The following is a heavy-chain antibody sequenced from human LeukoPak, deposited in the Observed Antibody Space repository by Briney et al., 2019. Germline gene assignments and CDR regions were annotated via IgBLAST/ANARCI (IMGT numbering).Heavy chain of an antibody. Sequence: GKSLRLSCAASGFTFDDYAMHWVRQAPGKGLEWVSGICLSSGGIGYADSVKGRFTISRDNAKNSLYLQMNSLRAEDTALYYCAKGRTAYYYYYGMDVWGQGTTVTVSS. J-gene: IGHJ6*02. CDR3: AKGRTAYYYYYGMDV. D-gene: IGHD1-1*01. V-gene: IGHV3-9*01. CDR2: ICLSSGGI. CDR1: GFTFDDYA.